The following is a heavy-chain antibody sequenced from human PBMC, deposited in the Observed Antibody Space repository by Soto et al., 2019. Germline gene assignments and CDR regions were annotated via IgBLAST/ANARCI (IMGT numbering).Heavy chain of an antibody. J-gene: IGHJ5*02. Sequence: AETLSLTCAASGGSISSYYRSWIRQPAGKGLEWIGRINTSGSTNYNPSLKSRVTMSVDTSKYLFSLRLSSVTAADTAVYYCARGVPARNWFDPWGQGTLVTVSS. CDR3: ARGVPARNWFDP. V-gene: IGHV4-4*07. CDR1: GGSISSYY. D-gene: IGHD2-2*01. CDR2: INTSGST.